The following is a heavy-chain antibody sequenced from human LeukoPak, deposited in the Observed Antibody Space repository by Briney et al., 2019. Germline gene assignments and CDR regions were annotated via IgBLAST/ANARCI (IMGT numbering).Heavy chain of an antibody. J-gene: IGHJ3*02. CDR3: ARGDDILTGYEDAFDI. CDR2: ISNTGSPT. Sequence: PGRSLRLSCTASGFRFNDFYMAWIRQAPGKGLEWVSFISNTGSPTHYADSVRDRFTIARDSAKKSHFLQMNSLRAEDTAVYYCARGDDILTGYEDAFDIWGQGTMVTVSS. V-gene: IGHV3-11*04. D-gene: IGHD3-9*01. CDR1: GFRFNDFY.